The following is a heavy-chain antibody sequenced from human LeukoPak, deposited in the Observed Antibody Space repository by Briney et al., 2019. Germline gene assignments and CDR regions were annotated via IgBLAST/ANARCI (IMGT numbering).Heavy chain of an antibody. J-gene: IGHJ3*02. V-gene: IGHV4-61*01. CDR2: IYYSGST. D-gene: IGHD2-8*01. CDR3: ARDPVYDAFDT. CDR1: GGSVSSGSYY. Sequence: SETLSLTCTVSGGSVSSGSYYWSWIRQPPGKGLEWIGYIYYSGSTNYNPSLKSRVTISVDTSKNQFSLKLSSVTAADTAVYYCARDPVYDAFDTWGQGTMVTVSS.